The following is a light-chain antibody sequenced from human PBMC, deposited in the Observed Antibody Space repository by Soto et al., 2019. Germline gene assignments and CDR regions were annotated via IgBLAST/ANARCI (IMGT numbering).Light chain of an antibody. J-gene: IGLJ2*01. V-gene: IGLV2-23*01. Sequence: QSVLTQPASVSGSPGQSITISCTGTSSDVGNSNRVSWYQHHPGTDPKVMIYEGIKRPSGVSIRFSGSKSGNTASLTISGLQAEDEADYYCCSYTDIALDVVFGGGTKLTVL. CDR1: SSDVGNSNR. CDR3: CSYTDIALDVV. CDR2: EGI.